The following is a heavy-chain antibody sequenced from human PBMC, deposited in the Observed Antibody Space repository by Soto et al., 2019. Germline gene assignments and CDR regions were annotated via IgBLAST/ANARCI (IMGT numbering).Heavy chain of an antibody. CDR3: AKVWPYYGSGSYYY. Sequence: GTSADISCNASRYSFTRHRISWVRLAPGQGLEWMGWISAYNGNRNYAQKVQGRVTMTTDTSTNTAYMELNSLRAEDTAVYYCAKVWPYYGSGSYYYWGKGTLVTVSS. CDR1: RYSFTRHR. V-gene: IGHV1-18*01. CDR2: ISAYNGNR. D-gene: IGHD3-10*01. J-gene: IGHJ4*02.